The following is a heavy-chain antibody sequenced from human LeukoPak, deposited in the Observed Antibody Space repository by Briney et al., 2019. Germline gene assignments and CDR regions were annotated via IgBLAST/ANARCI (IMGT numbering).Heavy chain of an antibody. J-gene: IGHJ4*02. CDR3: ARSGDYGGYYFDY. CDR2: IHYTGST. CDR1: GGSISNYY. Sequence: PSETLSLTCTVFGGSISNYYWSWIRQPPGKGLEYIGNIHYTGSTNYNPSLKSRVTISVDTSKTQFSLKLSSVTAADTAVYYCARSGDYGGYYFDYWGQGTLVTVSS. D-gene: IGHD4-23*01. V-gene: IGHV4-59*08.